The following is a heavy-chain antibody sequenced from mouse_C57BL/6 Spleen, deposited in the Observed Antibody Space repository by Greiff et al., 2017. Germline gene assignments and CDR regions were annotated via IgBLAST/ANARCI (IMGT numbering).Heavy chain of an antibody. J-gene: IGHJ2*01. D-gene: IGHD1-1*01. CDR1: GYTFTDYN. V-gene: IGHV1-18*01. CDR3: ARSRWGTTVYYFDY. CDR2: INPNNGGT. Sequence: EVQLHQSGPELVKPGASVKIPCKASGYTFTDYNMDWVKQSHGKSLEWIGDINPNNGGTIYNQKFKGKATLTVDKSSSTAYMELRSLTSEDTAVYYCARSRWGTTVYYFDYWGQGTTLTVSA.